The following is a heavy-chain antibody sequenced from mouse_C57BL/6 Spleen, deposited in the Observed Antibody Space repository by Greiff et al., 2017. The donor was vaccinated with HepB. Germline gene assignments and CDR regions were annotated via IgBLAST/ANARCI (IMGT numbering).Heavy chain of an antibody. Sequence: EVQRVESGPELVKPGASVKMSCKASGYTFTDYNMHWVKQSHGKSLEWIGYINPNNGGTSYNQKFKGKATLTVNKSSSTAYMELRSLTSEDSAVYYCASYAGFDYWGQGTTLTVSS. V-gene: IGHV1-22*01. J-gene: IGHJ2*01. CDR2: INPNNGGT. CDR1: GYTFTDYN. D-gene: IGHD6-5*01. CDR3: ASYAGFDY.